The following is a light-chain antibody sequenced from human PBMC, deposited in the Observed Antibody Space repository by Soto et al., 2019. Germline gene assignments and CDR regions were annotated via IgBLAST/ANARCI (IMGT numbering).Light chain of an antibody. Sequence: QSVLTQPPSASGTPGQRVTISCSGSSSNFGSNYVYWYQQLPGTAPKLLIYRNNQRPSGVPDRSSGSKSGTSASLAISGLRSEDEADYYCAAWDDSLSANYVFGAGTKVTVL. CDR3: AAWDDSLSANYV. V-gene: IGLV1-47*01. J-gene: IGLJ1*01. CDR1: SSNFGSNY. CDR2: RNN.